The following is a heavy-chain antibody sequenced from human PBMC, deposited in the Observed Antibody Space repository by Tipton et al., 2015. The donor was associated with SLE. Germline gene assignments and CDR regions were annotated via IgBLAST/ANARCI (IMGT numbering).Heavy chain of an antibody. J-gene: IGHJ3*02. CDR3: ATSTTQHCSGGSCYRHDAFDI. Sequence: LRLSCTVSGGSISSSSYYLGWIRQPPGKGLEWIGSIYYSGSTYYNPSLKSRVTISVDTSKNQFSLKLSSVTAADTAVYYCATSTTQHCSGGSCYRHDAFDIWGQGTVVTVSS. CDR2: IYYSGST. CDR1: GGSISSSSYY. D-gene: IGHD2-15*01. V-gene: IGHV4-39*07.